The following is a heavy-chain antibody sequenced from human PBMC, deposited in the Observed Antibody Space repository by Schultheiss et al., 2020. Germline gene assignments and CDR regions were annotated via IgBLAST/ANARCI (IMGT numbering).Heavy chain of an antibody. J-gene: IGHJ5*02. CDR2: IYYSGST. CDR3: ARANSYSSGWYLGWFDP. D-gene: IGHD6-19*01. CDR1: GGSISSGDYY. V-gene: IGHV4-30-4*01. Sequence: LRLSCTVSGGSISSGDYYWSWIRQPPGKGLEWIGYIYYSGSTYYNPSLKSRVTISVDTSRIQFSLKLSSVTAADTAVYYCARANSYSSGWYLGWFDPWGQGTLVTVSS.